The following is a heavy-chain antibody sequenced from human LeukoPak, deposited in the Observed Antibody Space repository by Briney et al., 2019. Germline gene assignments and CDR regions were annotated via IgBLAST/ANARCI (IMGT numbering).Heavy chain of an antibody. CDR1: GFTFSSYA. V-gene: IGHV3-30-3*01. J-gene: IGHJ4*02. D-gene: IGHD6-13*01. CDR3: ARDSSSWPYYFDY. Sequence: PGRSLRLSCAASGFTFSSYAMHWVRQAPGKGLEWVAVISYDGSNKYYADSVKGRFTISRDNSKNTLYLQMNSLRAEDTAVYYCARDSSSWPYYFDYWGQGTLVTVSS. CDR2: ISYDGSNK.